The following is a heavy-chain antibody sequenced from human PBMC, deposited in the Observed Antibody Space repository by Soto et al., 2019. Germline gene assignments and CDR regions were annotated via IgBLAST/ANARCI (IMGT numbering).Heavy chain of an antibody. CDR2: IYYSGST. D-gene: IGHD3-9*01. CDR1: GGPISSYY. V-gene: IGHV4-59*01. J-gene: IGHJ4*02. CDR3: ARGYYDILTGYYKHFDY. Sequence: PSETLSLTCTVPGGPISSYYWSWIRQPPGKGLEWIGYIYYSGSTNYNPSLKSRVTISVDTSKNQFSLKLSSVTAADTAVYYCARGYYDILTGYYKHFDYWGQGTLVTVSS.